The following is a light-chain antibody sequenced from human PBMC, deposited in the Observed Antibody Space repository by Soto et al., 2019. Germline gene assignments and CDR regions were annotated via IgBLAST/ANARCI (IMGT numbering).Light chain of an antibody. Sequence: EIVMTQSPATLSVSPGERATLSCRASQSVRSNLAWHQQKPGQAPRLLIYAASTRATGVPARFSGSGSGTEFTLTISDLQSEDFATYSCQQSYSTPLTFGGGTKVDIK. V-gene: IGKV3-15*01. CDR1: QSVRSN. J-gene: IGKJ4*01. CDR3: QQSYSTPLT. CDR2: AAS.